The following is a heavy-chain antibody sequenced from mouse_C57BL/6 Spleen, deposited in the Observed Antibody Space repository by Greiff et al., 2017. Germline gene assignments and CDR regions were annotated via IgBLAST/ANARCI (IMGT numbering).Heavy chain of an antibody. V-gene: IGHV1-81*01. Sequence: VQLQESGAELARPGASVKLSCKASGYTFTSYGISWVKQRTGQGLEWIGEIYPRSGNTNYNEKFKGKATLTADKSSSTAYMEHRSLTSEDAAVYYCSRRDYYSSGYDYYALDYWGQGTSVTVSS. CDR1: GYTFTSYG. CDR2: IYPRSGNT. J-gene: IGHJ4*01. D-gene: IGHD1-1*01. CDR3: SRRDYYSSGYDYYALDY.